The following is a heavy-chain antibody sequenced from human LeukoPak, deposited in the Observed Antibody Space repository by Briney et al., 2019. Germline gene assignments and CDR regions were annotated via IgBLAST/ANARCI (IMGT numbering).Heavy chain of an antibody. V-gene: IGHV1-46*01. Sequence: ASVKVSCKTSGYTFTDYYIQWVRQAPGQGLEWMGIINPTGGSTSYAQKFQGRITLTRDTSTNTVYMEVSSLRSEGTAVYYCTREEPRHYFDFWGQGSLVTVSS. D-gene: IGHD1-26*01. CDR1: GYTFTDYY. J-gene: IGHJ4*02. CDR3: TREEPRHYFDF. CDR2: INPTGGST.